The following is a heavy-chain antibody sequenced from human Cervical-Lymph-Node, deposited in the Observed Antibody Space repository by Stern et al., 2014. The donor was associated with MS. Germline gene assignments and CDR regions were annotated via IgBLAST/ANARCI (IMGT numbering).Heavy chain of an antibody. V-gene: IGHV3-30*04. D-gene: IGHD5-18*01. CDR2: ISYDGNTQ. Sequence: VQLEESGGGVVQPGRSLRLSCAASGFIFNSYAMLWVRQAPGKGLEWVAFISYDGNTQYYADSVKGRFTVSRDDSKNTLYLQMNSLRAEDTAVYYCGKGVSLDTAMLDCWGPGTLVTVSS. CDR3: GKGVSLDTAMLDC. CDR1: GFIFNSYA. J-gene: IGHJ4*02.